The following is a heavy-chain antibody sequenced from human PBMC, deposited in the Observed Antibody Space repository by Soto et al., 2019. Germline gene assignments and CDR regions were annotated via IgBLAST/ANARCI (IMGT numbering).Heavy chain of an antibody. V-gene: IGHV4-59*08. CDR1: GGSISSYY. J-gene: IGHJ5*02. CDR3: ARRIVATNGETNCFDP. D-gene: IGHD5-12*01. Sequence: SETLSLTCTVSGGSISSYYWSWIRQPPGKGLEWIGYIYYSGSTNYNPSLKSRVTISVDTSKNQFSLKLSSVTAADTAVYYCARRIVATNGETNCFDPWGQGTLVTVSS. CDR2: IYYSGST.